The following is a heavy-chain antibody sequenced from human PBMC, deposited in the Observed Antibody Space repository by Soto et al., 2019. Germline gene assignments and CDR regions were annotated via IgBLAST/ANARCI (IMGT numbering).Heavy chain of an antibody. Sequence: QVQLVESGGGVVQPGRSLKLSCTASGFTFSNHVMHWVRQAPGKGLEWVALIWFDGSDKYYADSVKGRFTISRDNSKNTLSLQMNSLRVEDTAVYYCASDPSDSSGILENWGSGSLVTVSS. V-gene: IGHV3-33*01. CDR2: IWFDGSDK. D-gene: IGHD3-22*01. CDR1: GFTFSNHV. J-gene: IGHJ4*02. CDR3: ASDPSDSSGILEN.